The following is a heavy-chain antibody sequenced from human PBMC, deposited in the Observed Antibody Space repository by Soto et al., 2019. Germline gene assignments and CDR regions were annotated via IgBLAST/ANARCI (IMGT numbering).Heavy chain of an antibody. CDR1: GGSVSSGGYY. J-gene: IGHJ5*02. CDR2: MYYSRST. Sequence: QVQLQESGPGLVKPSETLSLTCTVSGGSVSSGGYYWSWIRQPPGKGLEWIGHMYYSRSTNYNPSLRSRVTISVDTSKNQFSLWLSSVTTADTAVYYCAREATPPSWFDPWGQGALVTVSS. V-gene: IGHV4-61*08. CDR3: AREATPPSWFDP. D-gene: IGHD5-12*01.